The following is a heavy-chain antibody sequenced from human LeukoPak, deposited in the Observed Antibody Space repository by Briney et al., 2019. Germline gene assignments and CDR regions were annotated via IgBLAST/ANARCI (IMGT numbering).Heavy chain of an antibody. J-gene: IGHJ5*02. CDR3: ARVVEYNWFDP. CDR1: GGSISSSSYY. CDR2: IYYSGST. Sequence: PSETLSLTCTVSGGSISSSSYYWGWIRQPPGKGLEWIGSIYYSGSTYYNPSLKSRVTISVDTSKNQFSLKLSSVTAADTAVYYCARVVEYNWFDPWGQGTLVTVSS. V-gene: IGHV4-39*07.